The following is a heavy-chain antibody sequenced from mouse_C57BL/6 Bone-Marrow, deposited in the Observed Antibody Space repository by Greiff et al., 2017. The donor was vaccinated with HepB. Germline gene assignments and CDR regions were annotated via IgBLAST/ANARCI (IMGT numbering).Heavy chain of an antibody. D-gene: IGHD1-1*01. Sequence: DVQLQESGPGLVKPSQSLSLTCSVTGYSITSGYYWNWIRQFPGNKLEWMGYISYDGSNNYNPSLKNRISITRDTSKNQFFLKLNSVTTEDTATYYCARGATVVAIDYWGQGTTLTVSS. J-gene: IGHJ2*01. CDR2: ISYDGSN. CDR3: ARGATVVAIDY. V-gene: IGHV3-6*01. CDR1: GYSITSGYY.